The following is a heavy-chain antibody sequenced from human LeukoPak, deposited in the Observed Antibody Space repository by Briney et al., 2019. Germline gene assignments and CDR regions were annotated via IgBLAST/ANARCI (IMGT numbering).Heavy chain of an antibody. V-gene: IGHV3-21*04. CDR2: ISSSSSYI. Sequence: GGSLRLSCAASGFTFSSYSMNWVRQAPGKGLEWVSSISSSSSYIYYADSVKGRFTISRDNAKNSLYLQMNSLRAEDTAVYYCARGGWFGEPFINYYYYYMDVWGKGTTVTISS. D-gene: IGHD3-10*01. CDR3: ARGGWFGEPFINYYYYYMDV. J-gene: IGHJ6*03. CDR1: GFTFSSYS.